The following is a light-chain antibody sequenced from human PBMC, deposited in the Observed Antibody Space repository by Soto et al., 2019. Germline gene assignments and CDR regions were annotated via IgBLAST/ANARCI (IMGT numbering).Light chain of an antibody. V-gene: IGKV1D-12*01. J-gene: IGKJ4*01. CDR1: QDISSW. CDR3: QPDDSFPLS. CDR2: AAS. Sequence: DIQMTQSPSSVSASVGDRVIITCRASQDISSWLAWYQQKAGEAPKLLIFAASRLHSGVPSRFSGSVSGTDFTLTITNLQPEDFATYDYQPDDSFPLSFGGGTKVEIK.